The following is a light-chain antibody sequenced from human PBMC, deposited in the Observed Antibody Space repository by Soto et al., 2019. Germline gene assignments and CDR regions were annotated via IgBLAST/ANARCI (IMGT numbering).Light chain of an antibody. CDR1: QSVSSSY. CDR2: GAS. CDR3: QQYHTSPSLT. V-gene: IGKV3-20*01. J-gene: IGKJ4*01. Sequence: EIVLTQSPGTLSLSPGERATLSCGASQSVSSSYLAWYQQKPGQAPRLLIYGASSRATGIPDRFSGSGSGTDFTLTISRLEPEDFAVYYCQQYHTSPSLTFGGGTKVDIK.